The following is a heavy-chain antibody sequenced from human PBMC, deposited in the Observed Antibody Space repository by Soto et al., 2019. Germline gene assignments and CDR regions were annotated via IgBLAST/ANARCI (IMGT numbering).Heavy chain of an antibody. V-gene: IGHV3-23*01. J-gene: IGHJ3*02. CDR2: ISGSGGST. D-gene: IGHD1-26*01. Sequence: GSLRLSCAASGFTFSSYAMSWVRQAPGKGLEWVSAISGSGGSTYYADSVKGRFTISRDNSKNTLYLQMNSLRAEDTAVYYCAKDAVGATLPAHDAFDIWGQGTMVTVSS. CDR3: AKDAVGATLPAHDAFDI. CDR1: GFTFSSYA.